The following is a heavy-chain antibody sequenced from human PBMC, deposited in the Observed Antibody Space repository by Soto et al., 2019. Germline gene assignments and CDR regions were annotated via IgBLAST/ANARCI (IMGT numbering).Heavy chain of an antibody. CDR3: ARERITIFGVVTEPYGMDV. Sequence: ASVKVSCKASGYTFTGYYMHWVRQAPGQGLELMGWINPNSGGTNYAQKFQGWVTMTRGTSISTAYMELSRLRSDDTAVYYCARERITIFGVVTEPYGMDVWGQGTTVTVSS. D-gene: IGHD3-3*01. V-gene: IGHV1-2*04. CDR2: INPNSGGT. J-gene: IGHJ6*02. CDR1: GYTFTGYY.